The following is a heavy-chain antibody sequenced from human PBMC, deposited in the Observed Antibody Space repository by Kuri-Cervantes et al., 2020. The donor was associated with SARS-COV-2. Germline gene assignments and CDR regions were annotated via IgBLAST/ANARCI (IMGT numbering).Heavy chain of an antibody. D-gene: IGHD2-21*01. J-gene: IGHJ4*02. Sequence: GESLKISCAASGFTFSSYWMSWVRQAPGKGLEWVANIKQDGSEKYYVDSVKGRFTTSRDNAKNSLYLQMNCLRAEDTAVYYCARGRFRDYWGQGTLVTVSS. V-gene: IGHV3-7*01. CDR2: IKQDGSEK. CDR1: GFTFSSYW. CDR3: ARGRFRDY.